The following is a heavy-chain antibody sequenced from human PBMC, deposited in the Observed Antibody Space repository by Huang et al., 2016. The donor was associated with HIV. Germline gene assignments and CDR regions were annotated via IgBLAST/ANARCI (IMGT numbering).Heavy chain of an antibody. CDR1: GFTFSSRT. V-gene: IGHV3-48*01. CDR3: ARFGSYYYGSGSYLDAFDI. Sequence: EVQLVESGGGLAQPGGSLRLSYAASGFTFSSRTMNWVRQAPGKGLAWVSYIRSSGGSMFDADTVKGRFTNSRDKAKNSLYLQMNSLRAEDTAVYFCARFGSYYYGSGSYLDAFDIWGQGTMVTVSS. J-gene: IGHJ3*02. CDR2: IRSSGGSM. D-gene: IGHD3-10*01.